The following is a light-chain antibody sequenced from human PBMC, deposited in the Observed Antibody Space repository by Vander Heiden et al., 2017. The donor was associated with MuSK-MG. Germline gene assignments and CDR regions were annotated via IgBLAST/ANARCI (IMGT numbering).Light chain of an antibody. V-gene: IGKV1-33*01. CDR3: QQHDVVPFT. CDR1: QDIGNY. Sequence: DIQMTQSPSSLSASVGDTVSITCQARQDIGNYLNWYQQTPGKAPKLLIHDASRLETGVPSKFRGSGSGTDFSLTINNLRPEDIATYYCQQHDVVPFTFGGGTRVEMK. CDR2: DAS. J-gene: IGKJ4*01.